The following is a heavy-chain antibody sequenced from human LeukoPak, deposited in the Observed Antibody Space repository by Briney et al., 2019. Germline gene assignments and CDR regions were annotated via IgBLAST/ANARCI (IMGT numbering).Heavy chain of an antibody. CDR1: GFTFSSYW. J-gene: IGHJ4*02. CDR2: ISSSGSTI. CDR3: AKDVGKWESLHFFDY. V-gene: IGHV3-48*04. D-gene: IGHD1-26*01. Sequence: GGSLRLSCAASGFTFSSYWMSWVRQAPGKGLEWVSYISSSGSTIYYADSVKGRFTISRDDSRNTLYLQMNSLRGDDTAVYYCAKDVGKWESLHFFDYWGQGTLVTVSS.